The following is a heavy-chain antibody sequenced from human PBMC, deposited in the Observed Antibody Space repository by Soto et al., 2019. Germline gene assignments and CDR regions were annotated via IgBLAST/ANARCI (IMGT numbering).Heavy chain of an antibody. CDR3: ARDTAAAGIFDY. D-gene: IGHD6-13*01. Sequence: QVQLVQSGAEVKKPGASVKVSCKASGYTFTSYGISWVRQAPGQGLEWMGWINAYNGNTNYAQKLQGRVTMNTDTCTSTAYMELRSLRADDTAVYYCARDTAAAGIFDYWGQGTLVTVSS. CDR1: GYTFTSYG. CDR2: INAYNGNT. J-gene: IGHJ4*02. V-gene: IGHV1-18*01.